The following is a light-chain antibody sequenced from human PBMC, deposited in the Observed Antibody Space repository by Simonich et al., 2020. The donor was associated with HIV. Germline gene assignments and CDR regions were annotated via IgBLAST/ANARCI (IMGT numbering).Light chain of an antibody. CDR1: QGVSNS. Sequence: DILMTQSPSSLPASVGDRVTITCRASQGVSNSLAWYHQKPGKAPKLLLSASSRLESGVASRFSGSGSGTDYTLTISSLQPEDFASYYCQQFNSKPYTFGLGTKLEIK. CDR2: ASS. V-gene: IGKV1-NL1*01. J-gene: IGKJ2*01. CDR3: QQFNSKPYT.